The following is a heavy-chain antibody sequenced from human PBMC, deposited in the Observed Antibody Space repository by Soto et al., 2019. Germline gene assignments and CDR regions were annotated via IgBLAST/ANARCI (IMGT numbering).Heavy chain of an antibody. D-gene: IGHD3-22*01. CDR2: ISHDGSNK. CDR3: ARGDIVVNGPFDY. J-gene: IGHJ4*02. Sequence: VAVISHDGSNKDYADSVKGRFTMSRDNSKNTLYLQMNSLKPEDTAMYYCARGDIVVNGPFDYWGQGTLVTVSS. V-gene: IGHV3-30-3*01.